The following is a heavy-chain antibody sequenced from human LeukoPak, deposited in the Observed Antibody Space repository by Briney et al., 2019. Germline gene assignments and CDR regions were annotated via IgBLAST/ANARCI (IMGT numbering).Heavy chain of an antibody. CDR3: ARGGHKGRYCSSTSCYARRLDY. D-gene: IGHD2-2*01. CDR1: GGSFSGYY. J-gene: IGHJ4*02. V-gene: IGHV4-34*01. Sequence: SETLSLTCAVYGGSFSGYYWSWIRQPPGKGLEWIGEINHSGSTNYNPSLKSRVTISVDTSKNQFSLKLSSVTAADTAVYYCARGGHKGRYCSSTSCYARRLDYWGQGTLVTVSS. CDR2: INHSGST.